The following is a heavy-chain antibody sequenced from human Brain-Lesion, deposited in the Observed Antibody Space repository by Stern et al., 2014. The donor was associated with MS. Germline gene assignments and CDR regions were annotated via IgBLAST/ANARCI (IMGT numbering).Heavy chain of an antibody. CDR3: AKTIVGES. Sequence: MQLVQSGGGLVQPGGSLRLSCVGSGFPFSNYAMPWVRQAPGKGLEWVSAISGSGSSTYYADSVRGRFSISRDNSKSTVFLQMNSLRADDTATYFCAKTIVGESWGQGALVTVSS. CDR2: ISGSGSST. J-gene: IGHJ5*02. D-gene: IGHD1-26*01. V-gene: IGHV3-23*04. CDR1: GFPFSNYA.